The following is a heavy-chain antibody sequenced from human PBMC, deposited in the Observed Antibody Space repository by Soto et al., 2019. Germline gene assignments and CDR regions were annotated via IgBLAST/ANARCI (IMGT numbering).Heavy chain of an antibody. D-gene: IGHD3-10*01. CDR3: ATDQPAGVPAGHYYGSGTLGY. Sequence: ASVKVSCKVSGYTLTELSTHWVRQAPGKGLEWMGGFDPEDGETIYAQKFQGRVTMTEDTSTDTAYMELSSLRSEDTAVYYCATDQPAGVPAGHYYGSGTLGYWGQGTLVTVSS. CDR2: FDPEDGET. V-gene: IGHV1-24*01. J-gene: IGHJ4*02. CDR1: GYTLTELS.